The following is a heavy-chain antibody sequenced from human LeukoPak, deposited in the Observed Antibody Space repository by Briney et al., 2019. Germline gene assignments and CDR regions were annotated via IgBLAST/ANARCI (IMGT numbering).Heavy chain of an antibody. CDR3: ARPRGSGYWYYFDY. CDR2: INYSGST. Sequence: SETLSLTCTVSGGSITSYYWSWIRQSPGKGLEWIGCINYSGSTKYNPSLKSRVTISVDTSKNQFSLKLRSVTAADTAVYYCARPRGSGYWYYFDYWGQGTQVTVSS. D-gene: IGHD2-15*01. V-gene: IGHV4-59*08. CDR1: GGSITSYY. J-gene: IGHJ4*02.